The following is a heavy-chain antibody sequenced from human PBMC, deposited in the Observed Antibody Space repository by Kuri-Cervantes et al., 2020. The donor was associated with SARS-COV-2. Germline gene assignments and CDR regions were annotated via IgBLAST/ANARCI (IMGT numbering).Heavy chain of an antibody. CDR2: IIPTFGTA. J-gene: IGHJ6*03. CDR3: ASLLGWYDSSGYYHYYYMDV. CDR1: GGTFSSYT. D-gene: IGHD3-22*01. V-gene: IGHV1-69*05. Sequence: SVKVSCKASGGTFSSYTISWVRQAPGQGLEWMGGIIPTFGTANYAQKFQGRVTITTDESTSTAYMELSSLRSEDTAVYYCASLLGWYDSSGYYHYYYMDVWGKGTTVTVSS.